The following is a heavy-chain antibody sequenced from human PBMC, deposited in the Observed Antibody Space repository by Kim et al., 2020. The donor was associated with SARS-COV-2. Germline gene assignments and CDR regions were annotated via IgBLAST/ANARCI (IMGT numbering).Heavy chain of an antibody. CDR1: GDSISRHH. Sequence: SETLSLTCIVSGDSISRHHWSWIRQPPGKGLEWIGNIYNTGTTRSDPSLESRVTISVDTSKNHFSMKLSSVTAADTAVYFCARDPPGPDCAFDLWGPGTMVTVSS. J-gene: IGHJ3*01. CDR3: ARDPPGPDCAFDL. D-gene: IGHD2-21*02. V-gene: IGHV4-59*11. CDR2: IYNTGTT.